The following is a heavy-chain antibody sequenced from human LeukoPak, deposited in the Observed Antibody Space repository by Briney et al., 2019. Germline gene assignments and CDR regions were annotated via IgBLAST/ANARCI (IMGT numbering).Heavy chain of an antibody. J-gene: IGHJ4*02. CDR3: SRSAYYDGSGNYYDY. CDR2: ISDGGSTT. Sequence: GGSLRLSCAASGFTFSSYWMHWVRQAPGKGLVWVSRISDGGSTTTFADSVKGRFTISRDNAKNTLYLQMNGLRAEDTAVYYCSRSAYYDGSGNYYDYWGQGTLVTVSS. D-gene: IGHD3-22*01. CDR1: GFTFSSYW. V-gene: IGHV3-74*01.